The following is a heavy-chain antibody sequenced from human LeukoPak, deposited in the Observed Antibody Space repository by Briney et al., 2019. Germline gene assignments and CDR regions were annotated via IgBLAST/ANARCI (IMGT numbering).Heavy chain of an antibody. CDR2: ISSSSSYI. CDR3: ARVPYCGGDCYGNY. J-gene: IGHJ4*02. D-gene: IGHD2-21*02. V-gene: IGHV3-21*01. Sequence: KPGRSLRLSCAASGFTFSSYSMNWVRQALGKGREWVSSISSSSSYIYYADSVKGRFTISRDNAKNSLYLQMNSLRAEDTAVYYCARVPYCGGDCYGNYWGQGTLVTVSS. CDR1: GFTFSSYS.